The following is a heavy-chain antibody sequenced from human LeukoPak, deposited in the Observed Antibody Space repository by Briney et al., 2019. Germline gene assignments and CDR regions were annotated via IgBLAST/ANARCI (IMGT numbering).Heavy chain of an antibody. D-gene: IGHD2-2*01. J-gene: IGHJ3*02. CDR3: ARDAGSTPNDAFDI. V-gene: IGHV3-74*01. Sequence: PGGSLRLSCTASGCTFSDFWMHWVRQAPGKGLVWVSRINNNEGTRCYADSARGRFTISRDNAKNTLYLQMNTLRAADTAVYYSARDAGSTPNDAFDIWGQGTTVTVSS. CDR2: INNNEGTR. CDR1: GCTFSDFW.